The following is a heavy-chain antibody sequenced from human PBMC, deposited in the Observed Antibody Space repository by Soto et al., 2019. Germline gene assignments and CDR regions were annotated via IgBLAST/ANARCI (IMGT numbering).Heavy chain of an antibody. V-gene: IGHV3-30-3*01. J-gene: IGHJ4*02. CDR2: ISYDGTNK. Sequence: QVQLVESGGGVVQPGRSLRLSCVASGFTFNNYAMHWVRQAPGQGLEGVAIISYDGTNKNYADSVKGRFTVSRDNSWETLYLEMTSLRPDDTAVYYCARDRESGRYGRAFDHWGQGTLVTVSS. D-gene: IGHD1-26*01. CDR3: ARDRESGRYGRAFDH. CDR1: GFTFNNYA.